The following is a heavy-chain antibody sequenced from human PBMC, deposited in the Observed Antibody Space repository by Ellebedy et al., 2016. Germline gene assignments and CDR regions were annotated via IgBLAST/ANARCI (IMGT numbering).Heavy chain of an antibody. J-gene: IGHJ4*02. CDR1: GFSISDYD. V-gene: IGHV3-21*05. CDR3: ARSRFNSRTSPVDY. CDR2: STGSRIFI. Sequence: GGSLRLSXAVSGFSISDYDMNWVRQPPGKGLEWVSHSTGSRIFIYYGDSVKGRFTISRDNAKNSLYLQMNSLRAEDTAVYYCARSRFNSRTSPVDYWGQGTLITVSS. D-gene: IGHD2/OR15-2a*01.